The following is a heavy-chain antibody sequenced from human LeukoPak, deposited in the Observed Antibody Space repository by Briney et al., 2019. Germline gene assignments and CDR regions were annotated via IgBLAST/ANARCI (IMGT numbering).Heavy chain of an antibody. D-gene: IGHD6-13*01. V-gene: IGHV4-61*02. CDR3: ARLGIAAAGTYYYDMDV. Sequence: PSQTLSLTCTASGGTIGSGSYYWSWNRQPAGQGLVWIGRFYTSRSTNYNPSLKSRVTISVDTSTNQFSLKLSSVTAADTAVYYCARLGIAAAGTYYYDMDVWGKGTTVTVSS. CDR1: GGTIGSGSYY. CDR2: FYTSRST. J-gene: IGHJ6*03.